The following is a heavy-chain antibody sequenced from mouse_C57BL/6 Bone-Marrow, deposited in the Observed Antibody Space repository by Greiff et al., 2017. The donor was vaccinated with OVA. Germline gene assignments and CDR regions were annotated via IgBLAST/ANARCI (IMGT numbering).Heavy chain of an antibody. CDR2: IFPGSGST. J-gene: IGHJ3*01. D-gene: IGHD1-1*01. V-gene: IGHV1-75*01. CDR3: ARTHYGSSPFAY. CDR1: GYTFTDYY. Sequence: QVHVKQSGPELVKPGASVKISCKASGYTFTDYYINWVKQRPGQGLEWIGWIFPGSGSTYYNEKFKGKATLTVDKSSSTAYMLLSSLTSEDSAVYFCARTHYGSSPFAYWGQGTLVTVSA.